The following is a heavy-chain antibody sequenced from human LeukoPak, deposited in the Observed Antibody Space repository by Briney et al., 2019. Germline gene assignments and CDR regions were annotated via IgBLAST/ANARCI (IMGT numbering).Heavy chain of an antibody. Sequence: PGGSLRLSCAASGFTFRNFAMHWVRQAPGKGLEWVASLWYDGSNKHYADSVKGRLTISRDNSKNTVSLQVNSLRAEDTAVYYCARAVGGNYGAVDYWGQGALVTVSS. D-gene: IGHD4-17*01. J-gene: IGHJ4*02. V-gene: IGHV3-33*01. CDR3: ARAVGGNYGAVDY. CDR2: LWYDGSNK. CDR1: GFTFRNFA.